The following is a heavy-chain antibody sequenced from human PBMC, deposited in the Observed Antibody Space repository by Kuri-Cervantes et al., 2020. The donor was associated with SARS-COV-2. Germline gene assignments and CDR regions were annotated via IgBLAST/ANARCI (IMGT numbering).Heavy chain of an antibody. CDR3: AKDPVYYYYMDV. V-gene: IGHV3-30*02. Sequence: GGSLRLSCAASGFTVSSNYMSWVRQAPGKGLEWVAFIRYDGSSKYYADSVRGRFTISRDNSKNTLYLQMNSLRAEDTAVYYCAKDPVYYYYMDVWGKGTTVTVSS. CDR1: GFTVSSNY. J-gene: IGHJ6*03. CDR2: IRYDGSSK.